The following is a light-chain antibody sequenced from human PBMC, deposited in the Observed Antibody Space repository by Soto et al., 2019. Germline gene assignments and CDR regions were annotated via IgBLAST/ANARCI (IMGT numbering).Light chain of an antibody. CDR1: QSVRSY. CDR2: DAS. V-gene: IGKV3-11*01. CDR3: QQRSSGWT. Sequence: ENVLTQAPATLSLSPGDRATLSCRASQSVRSYLAWYQQKPGQAPRLLISDASNRATGVPARFSGSGSGTDFTLTISSLEPEAFAVYYCQQRSSGWTFGPVTKVDI. J-gene: IGKJ1*01.